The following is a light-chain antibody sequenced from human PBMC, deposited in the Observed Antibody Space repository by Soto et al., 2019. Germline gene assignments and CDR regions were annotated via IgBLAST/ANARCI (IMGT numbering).Light chain of an antibody. V-gene: IGKV3-11*01. CDR2: DAY. CDR3: QQRSSWPLT. CDR1: QSFRGL. J-gene: IGKJ5*01. Sequence: EVVLTHSPFTLSLSPGERATLSCRASQSFRGLLAWYQQKPGQAPRLLIYDAYNRATGIPPRFSGSGSGTDFTLTISSLEPEDSAVYYCQQRSSWPLTFGQGTRLEIK.